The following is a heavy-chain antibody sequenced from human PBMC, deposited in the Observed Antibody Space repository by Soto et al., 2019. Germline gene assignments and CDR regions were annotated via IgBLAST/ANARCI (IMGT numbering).Heavy chain of an antibody. D-gene: IGHD3-16*01. Sequence: ASVKVSCKASGYTFSAYYTHWVRQAPGQGLEWMGWMNPKSGGTYFAQKFQGRVTLTRDTSISTAYMEVNRLRSDDTAVYYCGTSSTFGGVKPPDYWGLGTLVTVSS. J-gene: IGHJ4*02. CDR3: GTSSTFGGVKPPDY. CDR2: MNPKSGGT. V-gene: IGHV1-2*02. CDR1: GYTFSAYY.